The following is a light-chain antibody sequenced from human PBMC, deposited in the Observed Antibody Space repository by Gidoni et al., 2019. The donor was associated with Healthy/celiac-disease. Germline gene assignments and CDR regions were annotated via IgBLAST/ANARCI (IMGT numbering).Light chain of an antibody. J-gene: IGKJ3*01. Sequence: DIVMTQSPDSLAVSLGESATINCKSSQSVLYSSNNKNYLAWYQQKPGQPPKLLIYWASTRESGVPDRFSGSGSGTDFTLTISSLQAEDVAVYYCQQYYSTPQFTFGPGTKVDIK. V-gene: IGKV4-1*01. CDR1: QSVLYSSNNKNY. CDR3: QQYYSTPQFT. CDR2: WAS.